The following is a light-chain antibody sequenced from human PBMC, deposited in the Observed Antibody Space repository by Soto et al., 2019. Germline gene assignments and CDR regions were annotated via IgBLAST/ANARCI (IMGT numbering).Light chain of an antibody. Sequence: TQSPSVLSASVGDTVTITCRASQSVSRNLAWYQQAPGQAPRLLIHGASTRATGIPARFSGSGSGTEFTLTISSLQSEDFAFYYCHQYNNWPWTFGQGTKVDIK. CDR1: QSVSRN. J-gene: IGKJ1*01. V-gene: IGKV3-15*01. CDR3: HQYNNWPWT. CDR2: GAS.